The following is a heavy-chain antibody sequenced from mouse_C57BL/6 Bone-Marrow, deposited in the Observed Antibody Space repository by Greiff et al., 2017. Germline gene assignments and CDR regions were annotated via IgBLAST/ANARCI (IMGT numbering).Heavy chain of an antibody. J-gene: IGHJ4*01. CDR3: ARWGTTVVATDYYAMDD. CDR1: GYTFTSYG. Sequence: QVQLQQSGAELARPGASVKLSCKASGYTFTSYGISWVKQRTGQGLEWIGEIYPRSGNTYYNEKFKGKATLTADKSSSTAYMELRSLTSEDSAVYFCARWGTTVVATDYYAMDDWGQGTSVTVSS. CDR2: IYPRSGNT. D-gene: IGHD1-1*01. V-gene: IGHV1-81*01.